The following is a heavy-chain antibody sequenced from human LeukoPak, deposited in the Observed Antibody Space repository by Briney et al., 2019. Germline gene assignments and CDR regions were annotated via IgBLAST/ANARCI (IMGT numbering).Heavy chain of an antibody. V-gene: IGHV1-18*01. CDR2: INAYNGNT. CDR3: ASCEVVQAAMVNGAFDI. CDR1: GYTFTSYG. Sequence: GASVKVSCKASGYTFTSYGISWVRQAPGQGLEWMGWINAYNGNTNYAQKLQGRVTMTTDTSTSTAYMELSNLRSDDTAVYYCASCEVVQAAMVNGAFDIWGKGTMVTVSS. J-gene: IGHJ3*02. D-gene: IGHD2-2*01.